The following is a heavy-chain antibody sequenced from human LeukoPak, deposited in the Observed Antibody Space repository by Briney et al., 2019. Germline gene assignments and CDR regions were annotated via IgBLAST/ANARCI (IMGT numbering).Heavy chain of an antibody. CDR3: AKVGCSGGNCYAAFDI. CDR1: GFTFSSYA. J-gene: IGHJ3*02. CDR2: ISYDGSVK. D-gene: IGHD2-15*01. Sequence: GGSLRLSCAACGFTFSSYAMHWVRQAPGKGLEWVAVISYDGSVKFYADSVKGRFTISRDNSKNTLYLQMNSLRAEDTSVYYCAKVGCSGGNCYAAFDIWGQGTMVTVSS. V-gene: IGHV3-30*18.